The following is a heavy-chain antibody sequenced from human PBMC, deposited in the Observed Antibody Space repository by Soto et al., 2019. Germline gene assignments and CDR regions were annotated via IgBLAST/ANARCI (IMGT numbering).Heavy chain of an antibody. V-gene: IGHV4-59*01. CDR3: ARGTYYDFWSGYPKYYYYYYGMDV. CDR2: IYYSGST. Sequence: PSETLSLTCTVSGGSISSYYWSWTRQPPGKGLEWIGYIYYSGSTNYNPSLKSRVTISVDTSKNQFSLKLSSVTAADTAVYYCARGTYYDFWSGYPKYYYYYYGMDVWGQGTTVTVSS. D-gene: IGHD3-3*01. J-gene: IGHJ6*02. CDR1: GGSISSYY.